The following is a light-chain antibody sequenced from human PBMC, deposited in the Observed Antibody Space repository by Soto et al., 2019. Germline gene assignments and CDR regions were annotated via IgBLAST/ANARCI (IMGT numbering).Light chain of an antibody. J-gene: IGKJ5*01. CDR2: GAS. CDR3: QQFGGTTFT. Sequence: EVVMTQSPDTLSVSPGETVTLSCRASRSVRSKLAWYQQKPGQTPRLPIYGASTRATGIPDRFSGSGSGTHFPLTISRLEPGDFAVYYCQQFGGTTFTFGQGTRLENK. V-gene: IGKV3-20*01. CDR1: RSVRSK.